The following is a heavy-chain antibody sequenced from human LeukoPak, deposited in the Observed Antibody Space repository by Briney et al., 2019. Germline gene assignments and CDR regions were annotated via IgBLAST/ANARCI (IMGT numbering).Heavy chain of an antibody. J-gene: IGHJ6*02. V-gene: IGHV3-11*01. CDR1: GFTFSDYY. CDR3: ARDLRIAAAGNFCYYYGMDV. CDR2: ISSSGSTI. D-gene: IGHD6-13*01. Sequence: GGSLRLSCAASGFTFSDYYMSWIRQAPGKGLEWVSYISSSGSTIYYADSVKGRFTISRDNAKNSLYLQMNSLRAEDTAVYYCARDLRIAAAGNFCYYYGMDVWGQGTTVTVSS.